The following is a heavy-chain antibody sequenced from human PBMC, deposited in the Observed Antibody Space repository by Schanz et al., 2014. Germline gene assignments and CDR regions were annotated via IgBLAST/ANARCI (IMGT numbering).Heavy chain of an antibody. V-gene: IGHV1-18*01. Sequence: QVQLVQSGGEVKKPGASATVSCKASGYTFNNHGISWVRQAPGQGLEWMGRIIPILDKTNYAQKFQGRVNMTRDTVTTTVHLELTRLRTDDTAIYYCARVHIATYHYNSPGAFDIWGQGTRVTVSS. D-gene: IGHD3-10*01. CDR1: GYTFNNHG. CDR2: IIPILDKT. CDR3: ARVHIATYHYNSPGAFDI. J-gene: IGHJ3*02.